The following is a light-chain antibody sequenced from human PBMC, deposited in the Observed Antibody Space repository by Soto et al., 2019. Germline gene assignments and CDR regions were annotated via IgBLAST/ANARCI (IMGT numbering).Light chain of an antibody. CDR3: QQYNSYSST. CDR2: DAS. J-gene: IGKJ1*01. Sequence: EIVLTQSPATLSLSPGERATLSCRASQSVSSYLAWYQQKPGQAPRLLIYDASNRATGIPARFSGSGSGTEFTLTISSLQPDDFATYYCQQYNSYSSTFGQGTKVEIK. CDR1: QSVSSY. V-gene: IGKV3-11*01.